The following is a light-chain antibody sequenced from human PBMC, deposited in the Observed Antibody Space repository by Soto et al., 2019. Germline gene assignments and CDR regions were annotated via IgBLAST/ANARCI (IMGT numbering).Light chain of an antibody. CDR1: SSDVGGYNY. CDR2: DVT. Sequence: QSALTQPRSVSGSPGQSVTISCTGTSSDVGGYNYVSWYQQHPGRAPKFMIYDVTKRPSGVPDRFSGSKSGNTASLTISGLQVEDEADYYCSSYTSSSTYVFGTGTKLTVL. J-gene: IGLJ1*01. CDR3: SSYTSSSTYV. V-gene: IGLV2-11*01.